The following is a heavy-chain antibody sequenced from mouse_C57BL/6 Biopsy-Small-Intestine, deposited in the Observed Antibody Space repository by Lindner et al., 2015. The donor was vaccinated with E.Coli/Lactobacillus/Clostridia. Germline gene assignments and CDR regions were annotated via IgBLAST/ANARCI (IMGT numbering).Heavy chain of an antibody. J-gene: IGHJ4*01. CDR3: ARYCGGDCSHGIDP. D-gene: IGHD1-1*02. Sequence: SVKVSCKASGYTFTTYGISWVRQAPGQGLEWMGWISAYNRKTYYAQSLQDRVTMTTDTSTSTVYMELRSLTSDDTAVYYCARYCGGDCSHGIDPWGQGTLVIVSS. CDR1: GYTFTTYG. V-gene: IGHV1-4*01. CDR2: ISAYNRKT.